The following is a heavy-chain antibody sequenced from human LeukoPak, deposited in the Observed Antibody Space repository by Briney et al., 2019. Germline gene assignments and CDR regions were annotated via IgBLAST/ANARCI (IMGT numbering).Heavy chain of an antibody. CDR2: IYYTGNT. V-gene: IGHV4-39*01. Sequence: SETLSLTCTVSGFSIRSSYSYGGWIRQPPGMGREWIGSIYYTGNTYYNASLKSQVSISIDTSKNQFSLKLTSVTAADTAVYYCARAHDYGDYYFDSWGQGTLVTVSS. CDR3: ARAHDYGDYYFDS. CDR1: GFSIRSSYSY. J-gene: IGHJ4*02. D-gene: IGHD4-17*01.